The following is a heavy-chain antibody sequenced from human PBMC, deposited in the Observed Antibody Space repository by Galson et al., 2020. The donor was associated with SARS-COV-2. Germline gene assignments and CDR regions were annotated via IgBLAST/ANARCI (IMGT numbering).Heavy chain of an antibody. J-gene: IGHJ6*02. CDR3: ARVLLVVASVGAYYYYGMDV. D-gene: IGHD2-15*01. V-gene: IGHV2-70*01. CDR2: IDWDDDK. CDR1: GFSLSTSGMC. Sequence: SGPTLVKPTQTLTLTCTFSGFSLSTSGMCVSWIRKPPGKALEWLALIDWDDDKYYSTSLKTRLTISKDTSKNQLVLTMTNMDPVDTATYYCARVLLVVASVGAYYYYGMDVWGQGTTVAVSS.